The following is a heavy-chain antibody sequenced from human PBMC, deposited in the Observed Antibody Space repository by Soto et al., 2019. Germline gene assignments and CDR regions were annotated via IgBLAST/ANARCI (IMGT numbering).Heavy chain of an antibody. CDR2: INHSGST. Sequence: PSETLSLTCAVYGGSFSGYYWSWIRQPPGKGLEWIGEINHSGSTNYNPSLKSRVTISVDTSKNQFSLKLSSVTAADTAVYYCARGLLLLWFGETWGTYNWFDPWGQGTLVTVSS. V-gene: IGHV4-34*01. D-gene: IGHD3-10*01. J-gene: IGHJ5*02. CDR1: GGSFSGYY. CDR3: ARGLLLLWFGETWGTYNWFDP.